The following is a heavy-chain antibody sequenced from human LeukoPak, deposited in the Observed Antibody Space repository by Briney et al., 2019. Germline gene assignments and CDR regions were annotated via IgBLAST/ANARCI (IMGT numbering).Heavy chain of an antibody. D-gene: IGHD2-15*01. Sequence: GGSLRLSCQASGFTFSIYAMSWVRQVPGKGLEWVSSINPDGGGSFFADSVKGRFTISRDDSRSVVYLQMNSLSAEDTAVYYCARSGVATCRYWGQGILVTVSS. V-gene: IGHV3-23*01. CDR3: ARSGVATCRY. J-gene: IGHJ4*02. CDR2: INPDGGGS. CDR1: GFTFSIYA.